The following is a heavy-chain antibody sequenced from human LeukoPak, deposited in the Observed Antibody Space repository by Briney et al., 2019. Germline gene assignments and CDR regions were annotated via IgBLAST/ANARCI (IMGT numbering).Heavy chain of an antibody. D-gene: IGHD1-14*01. Sequence: PSETLSLTCTVSGGSISSGSYYWSWIRQPAGKGLEWIGRIYTSGGTNYNPSLKSRVTISVDTSKNQFSLKLSSVTAADTAVYYCARSRYYYYYYMDVWGKGTTVTVSS. CDR1: GGSISSGSYY. V-gene: IGHV4-61*02. CDR3: ARSRYYYYYYMDV. CDR2: IYTSGGT. J-gene: IGHJ6*03.